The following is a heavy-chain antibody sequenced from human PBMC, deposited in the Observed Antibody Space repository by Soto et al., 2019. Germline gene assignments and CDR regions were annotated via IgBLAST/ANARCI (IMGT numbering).Heavy chain of an antibody. Sequence: QVQLVQSGAEVKKPGSSVKVSCKASGGTFSSYAISWVRQAPGQGLEWMGGIIPIFGTANYAQKFQGRVTITADESTGTAYMELSSLRSEDTAVYYCARAPTMVRGVIMSNYYYGMDVWGQGTTVTVSS. CDR3: ARAPTMVRGVIMSNYYYGMDV. J-gene: IGHJ6*02. CDR2: IIPIFGTA. CDR1: GGTFSSYA. D-gene: IGHD3-10*01. V-gene: IGHV1-69*01.